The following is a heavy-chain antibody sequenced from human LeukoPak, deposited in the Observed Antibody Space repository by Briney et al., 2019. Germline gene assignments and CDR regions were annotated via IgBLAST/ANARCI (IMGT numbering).Heavy chain of an antibody. CDR1: GGSFSGYY. J-gene: IGHJ4*02. V-gene: IGHV4-59*08. CDR3: ASHTAMTYYFDY. D-gene: IGHD5-18*01. CDR2: IYYSGST. Sequence: SETLSLTCAVYGGSFSGYYWSWIRQPPGKGLEWIGYIYYSGSTNYNPSLKSRVTISVDTSKNQFSLKLSSVTAADTAVYYCASHTAMTYYFDYWGQGTLVTVSS.